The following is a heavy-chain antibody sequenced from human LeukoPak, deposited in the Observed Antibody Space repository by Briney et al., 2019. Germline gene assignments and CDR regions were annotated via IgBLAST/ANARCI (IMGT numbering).Heavy chain of an antibody. D-gene: IGHD5-18*01. CDR1: GYTFTSYG. J-gene: IGHJ4*02. V-gene: IGHV1-18*01. CDR3: ARAPGIQLWFPFDY. CDR2: ISAYNGNT. Sequence: ASVKVSCKASGYTFTSYGISWVRQAPGQGLEWMGWISAYNGNTNYAQKLQGRATMTTDTSTSTAYMELRSLRSEDTAVYYCARAPGIQLWFPFDYWGQGTLVTVSS.